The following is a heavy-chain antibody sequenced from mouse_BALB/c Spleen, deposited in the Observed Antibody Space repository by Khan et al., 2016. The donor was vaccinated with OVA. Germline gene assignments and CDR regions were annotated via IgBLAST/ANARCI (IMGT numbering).Heavy chain of an antibody. J-gene: IGHJ2*01. CDR2: ISYSGST. CDR1: GYSITSGYG. Sequence: DVKLQESGPGLVKPSQSLSLTCTVTGYSITSGYGWNWIRQFPGNKLEWMGYISYSGSTNYNPSLKSRIYITRDTSKNQFFLQLNSVTTEDTATYYCTRTARIKYWGQGTTLTVSS. V-gene: IGHV3-2*02. CDR3: TRTARIKY. D-gene: IGHD1-2*01.